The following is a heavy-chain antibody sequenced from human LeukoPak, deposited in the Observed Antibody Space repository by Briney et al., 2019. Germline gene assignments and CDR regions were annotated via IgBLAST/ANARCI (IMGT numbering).Heavy chain of an antibody. CDR2: IYTSGST. Sequence: SETLSLTCTVSGGSIISGSYYWNWIRQPAGKGLEWIGRIYTSGSTNYNPSLKSRVTISVDTSKNQFSLKLSSVTAADTAVYYCARGRGSASTKGPSDL. D-gene: IGHD5-12*01. CDR1: GGSIISGSYY. V-gene: IGHV4-61*02. J-gene: IGHJ2*01. CDR3: ARGRGSASTKGPSDL.